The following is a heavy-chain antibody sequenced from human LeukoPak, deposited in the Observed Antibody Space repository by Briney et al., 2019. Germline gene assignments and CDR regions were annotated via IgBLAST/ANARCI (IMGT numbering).Heavy chain of an antibody. V-gene: IGHV4-39*07. J-gene: IGHJ6*03. CDR1: GGSISSSSYY. Sequence: SETLSLTCTVSGGSISSSSYYWGWIRQPPGKGLEWIGSIYYSGSTYYNPSLKSRVTISVDTSKNQFSLKLSSVTAADTAVYYCARDEAGWDFWSGYSEYYYYYMDVWGKGTTVTVFS. D-gene: IGHD3-3*01. CDR3: ARDEAGWDFWSGYSEYYYYYMDV. CDR2: IYYSGST.